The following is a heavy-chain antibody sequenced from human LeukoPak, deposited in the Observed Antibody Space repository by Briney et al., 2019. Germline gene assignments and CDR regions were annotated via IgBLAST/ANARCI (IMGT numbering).Heavy chain of an antibody. CDR3: ARGGGLDV. J-gene: IGHJ6*02. CDR1: GFTLSSYA. D-gene: IGHD3-16*01. CDR2: INHNGNVN. Sequence: GGSLRLSCAGSGFTLSSYAVNWARQAPGKGLEWVASINHNGNVNYYVDSVKGRFTISRDNAKNSLYLQMSNLRAEDTAVYFCARGGGLDVWGQGATVTVSS. V-gene: IGHV3-7*03.